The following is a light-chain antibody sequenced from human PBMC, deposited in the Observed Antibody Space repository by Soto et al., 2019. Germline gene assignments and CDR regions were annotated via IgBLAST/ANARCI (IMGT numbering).Light chain of an antibody. CDR1: QSISNR. V-gene: IGKV1-39*01. J-gene: IGKJ1*01. CDR2: AAS. Sequence: LSASVEDRVIITCRARQSISNRVNWYQQKPGQAPKLLIFAASSLQCGAPSRFSGSRSGPDFTLTISSLQPADFAVYYCQQYGSPGTFGQGTKVDIK. CDR3: QQYGSPGT.